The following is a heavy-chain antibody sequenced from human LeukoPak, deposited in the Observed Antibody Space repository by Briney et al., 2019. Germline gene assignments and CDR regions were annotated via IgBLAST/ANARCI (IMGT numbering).Heavy chain of an antibody. D-gene: IGHD3-3*01. CDR1: GFTFSSYA. CDR3: AKFDFWSGYYTGDY. J-gene: IGHJ4*02. V-gene: IGHV3-64*04. Sequence: GGSLRLSCSASGFTFSSYAMHWVRQAPGKGLEYVSAISSNGGSTYYADSVKGRFAISRDNSKNTLYLQMNSLRAEDTAVYYCAKFDFWSGYYTGDYWGQGTLVTVSS. CDR2: ISSNGGST.